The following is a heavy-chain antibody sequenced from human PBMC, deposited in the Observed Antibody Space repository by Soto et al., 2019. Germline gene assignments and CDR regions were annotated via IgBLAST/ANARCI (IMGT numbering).Heavy chain of an antibody. CDR2: ISGSGGNT. CDR3: AKVGGPVDHYYYGMDV. Sequence: EVQLLESGGGLVQPGGSLRLSCAASGFTFSSYAMSWVRQAPGKGLEWVSAISGSGGNTYYADSVKGRFTITEDTYKKTRYQQMNSMRAEETGVYYCAKVGGPVDHYYYGMDVWGQGTTVTDSS. V-gene: IGHV3-23*01. CDR1: GFTFSSYA. J-gene: IGHJ6*02. D-gene: IGHD2-15*01.